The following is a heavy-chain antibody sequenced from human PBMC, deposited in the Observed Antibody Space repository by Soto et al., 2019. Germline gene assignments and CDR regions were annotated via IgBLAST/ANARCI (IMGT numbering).Heavy chain of an antibody. J-gene: IGHJ3*01. Sequence: QVQLVQSGAEVKKPGSSVRVSCKASGGINWVRQAPGHGLEWMGGFMPLFGTADYAQRFQGRVTITADELTTTSYMELRSLRSEDTAVYYCAERAYCGGDCFAFDVWGQGTSVTVSS. CDR3: AERAYCGGDCFAFDV. CDR1: GG. CDR2: FMPLFGTA. V-gene: IGHV1-69*01. D-gene: IGHD2-21*02.